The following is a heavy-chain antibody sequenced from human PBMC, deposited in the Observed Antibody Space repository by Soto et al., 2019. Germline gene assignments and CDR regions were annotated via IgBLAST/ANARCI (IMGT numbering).Heavy chain of an antibody. J-gene: IGHJ4*02. CDR3: ATISPSMITFGGVIVGLDY. D-gene: IGHD3-16*02. CDR2: FDPEDGET. CDR1: GYTLTELS. V-gene: IGHV1-24*01. Sequence: GASVKVSCKVSGYTLTELSMHWVRQAPGKGLEWMGGFDPEDGETIYAQKFQGRVTMTEDTSTDTAYMELSSLRSEDTAVYYCATISPSMITFGGVIVGLDYWGQGTLVTVSS.